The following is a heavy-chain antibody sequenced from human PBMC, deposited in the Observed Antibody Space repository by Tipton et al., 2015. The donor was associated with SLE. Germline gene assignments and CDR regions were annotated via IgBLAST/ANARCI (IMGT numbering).Heavy chain of an antibody. J-gene: IGHJ6*03. D-gene: IGHD6-13*01. CDR2: IYYSGST. CDR1: GDSISSYY. V-gene: IGHV4-59*07. CDR3: ARRGALAAAGVYYYYMDV. Sequence: TLSLTCTVSGDSISSYYWSWIRQPPGKGLEWIGYIYYSGSTDYNPSLKSRVTISVDTSKNQFPLKLNSVTAADTAVYYCARRGALAAAGVYYYYMDVWGKGTTVTISS.